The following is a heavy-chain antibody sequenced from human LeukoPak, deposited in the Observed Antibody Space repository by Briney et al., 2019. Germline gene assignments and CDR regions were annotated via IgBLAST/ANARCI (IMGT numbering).Heavy chain of an antibody. CDR3: AKGDCSRASCLRLDS. D-gene: IGHD2-2*01. Sequence: PGGSLRLSCAASGFTFSSYAMSWVRQAPGKGLEWVSTIGGDGSSTFYEDAVKGRFTISRDNSKNTLYLQMNNLRPEDTAIYYCAKGDCSRASCLRLDSWGQGTLVTVSS. CDR1: GFTFSSYA. V-gene: IGHV3-23*01. CDR2: IGGDGSST. J-gene: IGHJ5*01.